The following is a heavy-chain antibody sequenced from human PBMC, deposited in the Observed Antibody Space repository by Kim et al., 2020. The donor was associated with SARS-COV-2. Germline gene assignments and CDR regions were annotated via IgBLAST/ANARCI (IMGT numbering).Heavy chain of an antibody. J-gene: IGHJ4*02. CDR2: INPNTGTT. CDR3: TSGFDVLTGYSKAPYFDY. Sequence: ASVKVSCKTSGYTFTGYYMHWVRQAPGQGLEWMGRINPNTGTTNYAQKFQGRVTMTRDTSISTAYMELTRLRSDDTAVYYCTSGFDVLTGYSKAPYFDYWGQGTLVTVSS. CDR1: GYTFTGYY. V-gene: IGHV1-2*06. D-gene: IGHD3-9*01.